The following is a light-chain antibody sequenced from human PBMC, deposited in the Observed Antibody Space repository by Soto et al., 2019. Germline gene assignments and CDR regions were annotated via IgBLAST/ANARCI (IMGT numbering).Light chain of an antibody. CDR1: SSDVGGYNY. J-gene: IGLJ1*01. Sequence: QSVLTKPPSASGSPGQSVTISCTGTSSDVGGYNYVSWYQQHPGKAPKLMIYEVSERPSGVPDRFSGSKSSNTASLTVSGXQAEDEADYYCSSYAGSNNFVFGTGTKSPS. CDR3: SSYAGSNNFV. V-gene: IGLV2-8*01. CDR2: EVS.